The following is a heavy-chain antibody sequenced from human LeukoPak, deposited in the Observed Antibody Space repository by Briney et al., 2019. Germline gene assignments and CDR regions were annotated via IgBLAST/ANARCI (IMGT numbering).Heavy chain of an antibody. J-gene: IGHJ4*02. CDR3: ARAGYSYGYLGYFDY. CDR2: ISAYNGNT. CDR1: GYTFSICS. V-gene: IGHV1-18*01. D-gene: IGHD5-18*01. Sequence: ASVKVSCKASGYTFSICSIAWVRQAPGQGLEWMGWISAYNGNTNYAQKFQGRVTMTTDTSTSTAYMELRSLRSEDTAVYYCARAGYSYGYLGYFDYWGQGTLVTVSS.